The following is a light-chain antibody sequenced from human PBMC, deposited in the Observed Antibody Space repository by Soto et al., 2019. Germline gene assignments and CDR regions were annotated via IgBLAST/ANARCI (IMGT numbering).Light chain of an antibody. CDR3: QQYGSSST. Sequence: EIVLTQSPGTLSLSPVERATLSFMASQSVSSSYLAWYQQKPGQAPRLLIYGASSRPTGIPDRFSGSGSGTDFTLTISRLEPEDFAVYYCQQYGSSSTFGQGTRREIK. CDR2: GAS. V-gene: IGKV3-20*01. J-gene: IGKJ5*01. CDR1: QSVSSSY.